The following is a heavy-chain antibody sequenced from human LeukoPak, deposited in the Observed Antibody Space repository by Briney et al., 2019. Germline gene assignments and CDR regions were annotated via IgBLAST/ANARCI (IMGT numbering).Heavy chain of an antibody. D-gene: IGHD6-19*01. J-gene: IGHJ4*02. CDR1: GGSISSSSYY. Sequence: SETLSLTCTVSGGSISSSSYYWGWIRQPPGKGLEWIGSIYYSGSTYYNPSLKSRVTISVDTSKNQFSLKLSSVTAADTAVYYCARDSAVAGRGYFDYWGQGTLVTVSS. CDR3: ARDSAVAGRGYFDY. CDR2: IYYSGST. V-gene: IGHV4-39*02.